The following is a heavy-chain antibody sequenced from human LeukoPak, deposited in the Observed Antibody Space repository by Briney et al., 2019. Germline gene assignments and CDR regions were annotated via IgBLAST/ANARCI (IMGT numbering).Heavy chain of an antibody. CDR3: ARVISGNNRWGAFDI. Sequence: GGFLRLSCAASGFTVSSNYMSWVRQAPGKGLEWVSVIYSGGSTYYADSVKGRFTIFRDNAKNTLYLQMNSLRAEDTAVYYCARVISGNNRWGAFDIWGQGTMVTVSS. D-gene: IGHD1-26*01. J-gene: IGHJ3*02. CDR1: GFTVSSNY. V-gene: IGHV3-53*01. CDR2: IYSGGST.